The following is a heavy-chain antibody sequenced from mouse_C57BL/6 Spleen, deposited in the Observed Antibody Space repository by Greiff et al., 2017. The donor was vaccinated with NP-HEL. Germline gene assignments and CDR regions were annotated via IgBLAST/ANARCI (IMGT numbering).Heavy chain of an antibody. J-gene: IGHJ2*01. CDR1: GYTFTSYW. CDR3: ARSRDWDYNFDY. Sequence: QVQLQQPGAELVRPGSSVKLSCKASGYTFTSYWMHWVKQRPIQGLEWIGNIDPSDSETHYNQKFKDKATLTVDKSSSTAYMQLSSLTSEDSAVYYCARSRDWDYNFDYWGQGTTLTVSS. D-gene: IGHD4-1*01. CDR2: IDPSDSET. V-gene: IGHV1-52*01.